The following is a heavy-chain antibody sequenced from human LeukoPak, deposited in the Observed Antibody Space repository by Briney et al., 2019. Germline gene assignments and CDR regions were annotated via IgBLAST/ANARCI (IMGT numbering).Heavy chain of an antibody. CDR3: AKNLGPFDV. J-gene: IGHJ3*01. CDR1: GFTFNDFA. D-gene: IGHD3-16*01. V-gene: IGHV3-23*01. Sequence: GGSLRLSCAASGFTFNDFAMTWVRHAPGKGLECVSSIGDAGTYYADSVKGRFTISTDNSKNMLYLQLNSLRAGDTAMYYCAKNLGPFDVRGQGTMVTVSS. CDR2: IGDAGT.